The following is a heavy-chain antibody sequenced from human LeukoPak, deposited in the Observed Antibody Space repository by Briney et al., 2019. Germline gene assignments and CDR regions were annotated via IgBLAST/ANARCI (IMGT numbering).Heavy chain of an antibody. CDR3: ASPGRWLPPSGRWLPPN. V-gene: IGHV3-23*01. J-gene: IGHJ4*02. Sequence: GGSLRLSCAASGFTFSSYAMSWVRQAPGKGLEWVSSISGSGATTDDADSVKGRFTISRDNSKNTLYLQMYSLRVEDTAVYYCASPGRWLPPSGRWLPPNWGQGTLVTVSS. CDR2: ISGSGATT. CDR1: GFTFSSYA. D-gene: IGHD5-12*01.